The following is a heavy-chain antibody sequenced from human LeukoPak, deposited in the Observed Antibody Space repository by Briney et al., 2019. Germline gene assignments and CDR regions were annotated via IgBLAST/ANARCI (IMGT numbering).Heavy chain of an antibody. V-gene: IGHV3-48*03. D-gene: IGHD1-26*01. Sequence: PGGSLRLSCTASGFTFSDYEMNWVRQATGEGLEWVAYISNSSSTINYADSVKGRFTISRDNAKKSLYLQMNSLRAEDTAVYYCAKDQWSFSYFDYWGQGTLVTVSS. CDR3: AKDQWSFSYFDY. CDR2: ISNSSSTI. J-gene: IGHJ4*02. CDR1: GFTFSDYE.